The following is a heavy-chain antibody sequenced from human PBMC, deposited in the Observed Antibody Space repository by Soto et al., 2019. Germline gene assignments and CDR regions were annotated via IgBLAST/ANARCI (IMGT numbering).Heavy chain of an antibody. V-gene: IGHV1-18*01. CDR1: GYTFTSYG. CDR3: ARHLRGIGMVRDP. J-gene: IGHJ5*02. CDR2: ISAYNGNT. D-gene: IGHD3-10*01. Sequence: ASVKVSCKASGYTFTSYGISWVRQAPGQGLEWMGWISAYNGNTNYAQKLQGRVTMPPETSTSTAYMELRSLRADDTAVYYCARHLRGIGMVRDPSGQGNLVTVSS.